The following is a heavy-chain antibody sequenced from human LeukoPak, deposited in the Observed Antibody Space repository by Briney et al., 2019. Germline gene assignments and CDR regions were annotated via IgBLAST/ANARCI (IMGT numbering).Heavy chain of an antibody. J-gene: IGHJ4*02. Sequence: PGGSLRLSCAASGFIFNTYVMHWVRQAPGKGLEWVSAISFDGSNKFYADSVKGRFTISRDQYKITLYVQMNSLRVEDTAVYFCAKGLRGAVAGNPLDYWGQGTLVTVSS. D-gene: IGHD6-19*01. CDR1: GFIFNTYV. CDR2: ISFDGSNK. CDR3: AKGLRGAVAGNPLDY. V-gene: IGHV3-30*18.